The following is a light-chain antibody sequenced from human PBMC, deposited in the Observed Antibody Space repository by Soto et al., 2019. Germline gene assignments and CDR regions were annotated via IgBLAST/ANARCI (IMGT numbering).Light chain of an antibody. CDR2: DAS. CDR1: QSISSH. V-gene: IGKV3-11*01. CDR3: QQRSDWPHT. Sequence: EIVLTQSPATLSLSPGERATLSCRASQSISSHLAWYQQKPGQAPRLLMYDASKRDTGIPARFSGSGSGTDFTLTISSLEPEDFAVYYCQQRSDWPHTFGGGTKVEIK. J-gene: IGKJ4*01.